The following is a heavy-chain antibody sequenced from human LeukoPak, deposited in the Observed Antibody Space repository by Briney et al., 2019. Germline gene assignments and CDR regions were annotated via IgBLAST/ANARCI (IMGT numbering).Heavy chain of an antibody. CDR3: ARAETWVPAAIGEGGAFDI. CDR1: GGSISSSNW. Sequence: SETLSLTCDVSGGSISSSNWWRWIRQPPGKCLEWIGYIYYGGSPFYNPSLKSRVTISVDTFKNQCSLKLSSVTAADTAVYYCARAETWVPAAIGEGGAFDIWGQGTMVTVSP. CDR2: IYYGGSP. J-gene: IGHJ3*02. V-gene: IGHV4-30-4*01. D-gene: IGHD2-2*02.